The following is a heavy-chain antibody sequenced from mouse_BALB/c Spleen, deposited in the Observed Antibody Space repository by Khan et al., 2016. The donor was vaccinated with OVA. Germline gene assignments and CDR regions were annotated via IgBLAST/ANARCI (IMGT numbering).Heavy chain of an antibody. CDR3: ARGGYSSFAY. CDR1: GYSFTSYL. D-gene: IGHD2-12*01. CDR2: IYPGNGDT. Sequence: VQLQQSGTVLARPGASVKMSCKASGYSFTSYLIHWIKQRPGQGLEWIGDIYPGNGDTTYNQKIKDKAKLTAGTSANTAYMELSILTNEDSAVYYCARGGYSSFAYWGQGTLVTVSA. V-gene: IGHV1-5*01. J-gene: IGHJ3*01.